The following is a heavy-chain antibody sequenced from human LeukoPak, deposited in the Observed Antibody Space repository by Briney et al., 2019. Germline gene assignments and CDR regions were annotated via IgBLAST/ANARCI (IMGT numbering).Heavy chain of an antibody. V-gene: IGHV1-18*01. J-gene: IGHJ3*02. CDR3: ARARTYYYGSGTYPYGAFDI. Sequence: ASVKVSCRASGYTFIVYNITWVRQAPGQGLEWMGWIITYNGNTDYAQNLQDRVTMTRDTSTSTAYMELRSLRSDDTAVYYCARARTYYYGSGTYPYGAFDIWGQGTMVSVAS. CDR1: GYTFIVYN. D-gene: IGHD3-10*01. CDR2: IITYNGNT.